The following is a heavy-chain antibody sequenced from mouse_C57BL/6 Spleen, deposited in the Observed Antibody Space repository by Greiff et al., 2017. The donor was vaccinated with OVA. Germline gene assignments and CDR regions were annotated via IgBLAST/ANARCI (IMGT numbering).Heavy chain of an antibody. D-gene: IGHD1-1*01. J-gene: IGHJ3*01. CDR3: ASPYGSGAWFAY. CDR2: IYPGSGST. Sequence: QVQLKQPGAELVKPGASVKMSCKASGYTFTSYWITWVKQRPGQGLEWIGDIYPGSGSTNYNEKFKSKATLTVDTSSSTAYMQLSSLTSEDSAVYYCASPYGSGAWFAYWGQGTLVTVSA. CDR1: GYTFTSYW. V-gene: IGHV1-55*01.